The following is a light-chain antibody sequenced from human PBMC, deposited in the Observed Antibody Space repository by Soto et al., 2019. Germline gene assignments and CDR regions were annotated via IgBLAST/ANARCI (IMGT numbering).Light chain of an antibody. CDR1: QSVSSSY. CDR2: GAS. V-gene: IGKV3-20*01. J-gene: IGKJ4*01. CDR3: QQYGSSLIA. Sequence: EIVLTQFPGTLSLSPGERATLSCRASQSVSSSYLAWYQQKPGQAPRLLIYGASSRAAGIPDGFSGSGSGTDFSLTISRLEPEDFAVYYCQQYGSSLIAFGGGTKVDIK.